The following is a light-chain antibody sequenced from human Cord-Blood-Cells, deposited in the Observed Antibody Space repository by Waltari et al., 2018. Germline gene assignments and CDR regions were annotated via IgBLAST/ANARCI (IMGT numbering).Light chain of an antibody. Sequence: QSALTQPRSVSGSPGQSVTISCTGTSSDVGCYNYVSWYQQHPGKAPKLMIYDVSKRPSGVPDLFSGSKSGNTASLTISGLQAEDEADYYCCSYAGSYTPFGGGTKLTVL. CDR2: DVS. J-gene: IGLJ2*01. CDR1: SSDVGCYNY. V-gene: IGLV2-11*01. CDR3: CSYAGSYTP.